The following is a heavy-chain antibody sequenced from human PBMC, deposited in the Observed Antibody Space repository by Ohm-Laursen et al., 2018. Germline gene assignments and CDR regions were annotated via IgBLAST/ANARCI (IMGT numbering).Heavy chain of an antibody. J-gene: IGHJ6*02. D-gene: IGHD2-2*01. CDR2: INHSGST. CDR1: GGSVSSPIYY. Sequence: SDTLSLTCTVSGGSVSSPIYYWSWIRQPPGKGLEWIGYINHSGSTNYNPSLKSRLTISVDTSKNQFSLKLTSVTAADTAVYYCARDRIAYCPTTSCDNFGMDVWGQGTTVTVSS. V-gene: IGHV4-61*01. CDR3: ARDRIAYCPTTSCDNFGMDV.